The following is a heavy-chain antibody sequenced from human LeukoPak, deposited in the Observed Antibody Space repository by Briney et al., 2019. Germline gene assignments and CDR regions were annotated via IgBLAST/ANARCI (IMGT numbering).Heavy chain of an antibody. Sequence: ASVKVSRKTSGYTFTSYGVSWVRQAPGQGLEWMGWINTYNVNTNYAQKFQGRVTLTTDASTSTVYMELRSLRSDDTAVYYCARDSRRGYSYGYDYWGQGTLVTVSS. CDR1: GYTFTSYG. CDR2: INTYNVNT. V-gene: IGHV1-18*01. CDR3: ARDSRRGYSYGYDY. J-gene: IGHJ4*02. D-gene: IGHD5-18*01.